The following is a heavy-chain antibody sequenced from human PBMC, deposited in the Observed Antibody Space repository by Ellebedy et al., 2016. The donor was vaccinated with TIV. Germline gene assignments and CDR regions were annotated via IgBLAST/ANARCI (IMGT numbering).Heavy chain of an antibody. V-gene: IGHV1-3*04. CDR1: GYTFTSYA. CDR3: ARVPNIVGVTLFDY. J-gene: IGHJ4*02. D-gene: IGHD1-26*01. CDR2: INTANENT. Sequence: AASVKVSCKAFGYTFTSYAIHWVRQAPGQGLEWMGWINTANENTKYSQKFQGRVTITRDTSASTAYMELSSLRSEDTAVYYCARVPNIVGVTLFDYWGQGTLVTVSS.